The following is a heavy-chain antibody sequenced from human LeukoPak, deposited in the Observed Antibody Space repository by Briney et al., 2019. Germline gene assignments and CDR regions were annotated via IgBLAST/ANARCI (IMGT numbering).Heavy chain of an antibody. V-gene: IGHV1-2*02. CDR2: INPNSGGT. Sequence: ASVKVSCKASGYTFTGYYMHWVRQAPGQGLEWMGWINPNSGGTNYAQKFQGRVTMTMDTSISTAYMELSRLSSDDTAVYYCARAGMYYDSSGYYYWGQGTLVTVSS. CDR3: ARAGMYYDSSGYYY. J-gene: IGHJ4*02. D-gene: IGHD3-22*01. CDR1: GYTFTGYY.